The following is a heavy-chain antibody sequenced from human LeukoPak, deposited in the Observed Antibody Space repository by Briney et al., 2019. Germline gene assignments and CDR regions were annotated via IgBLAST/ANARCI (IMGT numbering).Heavy chain of an antibody. J-gene: IGHJ4*02. CDR2: ISSSSSYI. D-gene: IGHD3-10*01. Sequence: GGSLRLSCAASGFTFSSYSMNWVRQAPGKGLEWVSSISSSSSYIYYADSVKGRFTISRDNAKNSLYLQMNGLRAEDTAVYYCARDLIWDGDPDGRDFWGQGTLVSVSP. CDR3: ARDLIWDGDPDGRDF. CDR1: GFTFSSYS. V-gene: IGHV3-21*01.